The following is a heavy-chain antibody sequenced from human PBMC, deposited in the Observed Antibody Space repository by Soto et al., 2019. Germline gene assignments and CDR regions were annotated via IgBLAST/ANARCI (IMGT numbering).Heavy chain of an antibody. J-gene: IGHJ6*02. CDR2: IVVGSGNT. D-gene: IGHD2-8*01. Sequence: ASVKVSCKASGFTFTSSAVRWVRQARGQRLEWIGWIVVGSGNTNYAQKFQERVTITRDMSTSTAYMELSSLRSEDTAVYYCAAEWPIGYCTNGVCPHYYYYGMDVWGQGTTVTVSS. CDR3: AAEWPIGYCTNGVCPHYYYYGMDV. CDR1: GFTFTSSA. V-gene: IGHV1-58*01.